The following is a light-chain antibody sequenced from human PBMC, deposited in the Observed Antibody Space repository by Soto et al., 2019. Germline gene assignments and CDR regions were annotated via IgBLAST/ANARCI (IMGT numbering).Light chain of an antibody. CDR2: GAS. CDR3: QQGST. Sequence: EIVLTQSPGTLSLSPGERATLSCRASQSVSSSYLAWYQQKPGQAPRLLIYGASSRATGIPDRFSGSGSGTDFTSTISRLEPEDFAVYYCQQGSTFGQGTKLEIK. V-gene: IGKV3-20*01. J-gene: IGKJ2*01. CDR1: QSVSSSY.